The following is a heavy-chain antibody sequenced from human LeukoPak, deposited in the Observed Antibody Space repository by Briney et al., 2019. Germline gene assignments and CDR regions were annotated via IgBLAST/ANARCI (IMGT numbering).Heavy chain of an antibody. V-gene: IGHV3-49*04. Sequence: PGGSLRLSCTASGFTFGDYAMSWVRQAPGKGLEWVGFIRRKTYGGTTEYAASVKGRFTISRDDSKSIAYLQMNSLKTEDTAVYYCTRVMWGAVVVAATQFDYWGQGTPVTVSS. CDR3: TRVMWGAVVVAATQFDY. CDR1: GFTFGDYA. J-gene: IGHJ4*02. CDR2: IRRKTYGGTT. D-gene: IGHD2-15*01.